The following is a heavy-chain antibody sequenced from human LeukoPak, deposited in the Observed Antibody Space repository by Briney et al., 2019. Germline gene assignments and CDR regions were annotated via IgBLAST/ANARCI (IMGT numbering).Heavy chain of an antibody. J-gene: IGHJ4*02. D-gene: IGHD1-26*01. Sequence: GGSLRLSCAASGFSFSSYWMHWVRQAPGKGLVWVSRINSDGSSTTYADSVKGRFTISRDNAKNTLYLQMNSLRAEDTAVYYCARHLLGGSYCDYWGQGTLVTVSS. CDR3: ARHLLGGSYCDY. V-gene: IGHV3-74*01. CDR2: INSDGSST. CDR1: GFSFSSYW.